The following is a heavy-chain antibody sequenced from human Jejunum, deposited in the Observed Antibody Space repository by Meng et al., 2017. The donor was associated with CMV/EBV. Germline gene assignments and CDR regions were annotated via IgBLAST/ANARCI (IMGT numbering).Heavy chain of an antibody. CDR2: IYYRGDT. D-gene: IGHD4-11*01. J-gene: IGHJ4*02. CDR1: GASISRRYYY. V-gene: IGHV4-39*07. Sequence: SGASISRRYYYWGWVRLPPGKGLAWFVTIYYRGDTSFSPSLASRLTISVDTSKNQFSLRLRSVTAADTAIYYCARVTVVSQRFDYWGQGTLVTVSS. CDR3: ARVTVVSQRFDY.